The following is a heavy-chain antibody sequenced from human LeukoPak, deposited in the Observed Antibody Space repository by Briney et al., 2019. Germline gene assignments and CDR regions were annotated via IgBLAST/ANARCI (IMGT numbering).Heavy chain of an antibody. CDR2: IFYSGST. J-gene: IGHJ3*02. CDR3: AKSDAYGLVDI. CDR1: CGSISCSSYY. D-gene: IGHD3-16*01. Sequence: PSETLSLTCTVCCGSISCSSYYGRGIRQPPGKGVGWIGNIFYSGSTYSSPSLKSRVTISLDTSRNQFSLKLNSVTAADTAVYYCAKSDAYGLVDIWGQGTMVTVSS. V-gene: IGHV4-39*07.